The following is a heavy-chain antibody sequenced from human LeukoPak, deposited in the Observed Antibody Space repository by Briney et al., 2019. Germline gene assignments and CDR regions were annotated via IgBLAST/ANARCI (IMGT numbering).Heavy chain of an antibody. CDR2: INSDGSST. CDR3: ARRSGGYAFDI. CDR1: GFTFSSYW. V-gene: IGHV3-74*01. J-gene: IGHJ3*02. D-gene: IGHD1-26*01. Sequence: PGGSLRPSCAASGFTFSSYWMHWVRQAPGKGLVWVSRINSDGSSTSYADSVKGRFTISRDNAKNTLYLQMNSLRAEDTAVYYCARRSGGYAFDIWGQGTMVTVSS.